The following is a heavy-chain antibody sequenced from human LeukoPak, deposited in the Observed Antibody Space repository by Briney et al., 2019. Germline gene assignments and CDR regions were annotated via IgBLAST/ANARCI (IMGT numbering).Heavy chain of an antibody. J-gene: IGHJ4*02. D-gene: IGHD2-15*01. CDR3: AKDLDYCSGGSCYPWGDY. CDR1: GFTFSTYG. Sequence: GGSRRLSCAASGFTFSTYGMHWVRQAPGKGLVWVALISYDGSNKYYADSVKGRFTISRDNSKNTLYLQMNSLRAEDTAVYYCAKDLDYCSGGSCYPWGDYWGQGTLVTVSS. V-gene: IGHV3-30*18. CDR2: ISYDGSNK.